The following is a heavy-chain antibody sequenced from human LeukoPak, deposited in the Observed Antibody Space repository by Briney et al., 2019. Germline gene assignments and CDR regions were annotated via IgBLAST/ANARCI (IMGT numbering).Heavy chain of an antibody. CDR1: GYTFASYY. J-gene: IGHJ5*02. V-gene: IGHV1-46*01. D-gene: IGHD3-22*01. CDR3: ARAYCYDSSGRRTPFEP. CDR2: INPRGGRT. Sequence: PSVKVSCKASGYTFASYYMHWVRHAPGQGLEWMGIINPRGGRTSYAQKFQGRVTMTRDTSTSTVYMELSSLRSADTAVYYCARAYCYDSSGRRTPFEPWGRGTVVSVSS.